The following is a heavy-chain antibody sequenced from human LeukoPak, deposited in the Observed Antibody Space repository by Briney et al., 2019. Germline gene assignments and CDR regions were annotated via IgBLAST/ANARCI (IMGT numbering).Heavy chain of an antibody. J-gene: IGHJ6*03. Sequence: GGSLRLSCAASGFTVSSNYMSWVRQAPGKGLEWVSVIYSGGSTYYADSVKGRFTISRDNSKNTLYLQMNSLRAEDTAVYYCARAVVYDYVWGSYRYKDYYYYMDVWGKGTTVTVSS. V-gene: IGHV3-53*01. CDR2: IYSGGST. CDR3: ARAVVYDYVWGSYRYKDYYYYMDV. D-gene: IGHD3-16*02. CDR1: GFTVSSNY.